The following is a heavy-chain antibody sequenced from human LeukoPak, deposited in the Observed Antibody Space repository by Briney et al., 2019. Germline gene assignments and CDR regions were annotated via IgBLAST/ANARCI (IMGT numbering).Heavy chain of an antibody. V-gene: IGHV4-34*01. J-gene: IGHJ4*02. Sequence: PSETLSLICAVYGGSFSGYYWSWIRQPPGKGLEWIGEINHSGSTNYNPSLKSRVTISVDTSKNQFSLKLSSVTAADTAVYYCARDTTVAGTLGDYWGQGTLVTVSS. CDR3: ARDTTVAGTLGDY. CDR2: INHSGST. CDR1: GGSFSGYY. D-gene: IGHD6-19*01.